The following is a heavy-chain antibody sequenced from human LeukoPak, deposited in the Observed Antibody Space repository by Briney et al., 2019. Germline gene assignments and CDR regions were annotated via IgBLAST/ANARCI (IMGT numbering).Heavy chain of an antibody. CDR3: AREKVWGYSYRDGPYYGMDV. Sequence: GASVKVSCKASGYTFTGYGISWVRQAPGQGLEWMGWISAYNGNTNYAQKLQGRVTMTTDTSTSTAYMELRSLRSDDTAVYYCAREKVWGYSYRDGPYYGMDVWDNGTTVTVSS. J-gene: IGHJ6*04. V-gene: IGHV1-18*04. D-gene: IGHD5-18*01. CDR1: GYTFTGYG. CDR2: ISAYNGNT.